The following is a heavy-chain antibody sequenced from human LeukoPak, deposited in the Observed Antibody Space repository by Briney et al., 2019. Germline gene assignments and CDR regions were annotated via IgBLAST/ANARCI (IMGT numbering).Heavy chain of an antibody. Sequence: SETLSLTCTVSGGSISSSSYYWGWIRQPPGKGLEWIGSIYYSGSTYYNPSLKSRVTISVDTSKNQFSLKLSSVTAADTAVYYCASLERPPGYCTGGSCYSRFDPWGQGTLVTVSS. J-gene: IGHJ5*02. CDR1: GGSISSSSYY. D-gene: IGHD2-15*01. V-gene: IGHV4-39*07. CDR2: IYYSGST. CDR3: ASLERPPGYCTGGSCYSRFDP.